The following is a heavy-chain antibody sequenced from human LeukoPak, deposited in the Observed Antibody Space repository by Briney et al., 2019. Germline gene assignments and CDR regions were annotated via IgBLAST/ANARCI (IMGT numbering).Heavy chain of an antibody. D-gene: IGHD2-15*01. CDR3: AVVNYFDF. Sequence: ASVTVSFTASGYSFTDYYMHWVRQAPGQGLEWMGWINPNSGGTNYAQKFQGRVTMTWATSISTAYMDLSRLGSDDTAVYYCAVVNYFDFWGQGTLVTVSS. V-gene: IGHV1-2*02. J-gene: IGHJ4*02. CDR1: GYSFTDYY. CDR2: INPNSGGT.